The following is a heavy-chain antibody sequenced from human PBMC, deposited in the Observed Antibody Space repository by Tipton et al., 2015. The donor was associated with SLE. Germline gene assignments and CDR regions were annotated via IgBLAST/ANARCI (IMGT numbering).Heavy chain of an antibody. CDR1: GFTFGDYA. J-gene: IGHJ4*02. Sequence: SLRLSCTASGFTFGDYAMNWVRQAPGKGLEWVGFIRSKAYDATTDYAASVKGRFIISRDDSKSIAYLQMDSLKIEDTAVYYCTREIGYTSAPRDYWGQGTLVTVSS. D-gene: IGHD2-2*02. V-gene: IGHV3-49*04. CDR3: TREIGYTSAPRDY. CDR2: IRSKAYDATT.